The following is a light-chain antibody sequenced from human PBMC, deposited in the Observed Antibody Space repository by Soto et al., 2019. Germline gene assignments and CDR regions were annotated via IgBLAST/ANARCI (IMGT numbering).Light chain of an antibody. CDR1: QSISSY. CDR3: QQANSFPLT. J-gene: IGKJ4*01. CDR2: AAS. V-gene: IGKV1-39*01. Sequence: DIQMTQSPSSLSASVGDRVTITCRASQSISSYLNWYQQKPGKAPKLLIYAASSLQRGVPLRFSGSGSGTDFTLTISSLQPEDFATYYCQQANSFPLTFGGGTKVEI.